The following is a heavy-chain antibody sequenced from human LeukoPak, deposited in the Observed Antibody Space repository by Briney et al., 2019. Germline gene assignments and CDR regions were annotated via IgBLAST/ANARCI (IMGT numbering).Heavy chain of an antibody. V-gene: IGHV3-30*02. CDR1: GFTFSSYG. Sequence: GGSLRLSCAASGFTFSSYGMHWDRQAPGKGLEWVAFIRYDGSNKYYADSVKGRFTISRDNSKNSLYLQMNSLRAEDTAVYYCAKGGYCSGGSCYSGATIDYWGQGTLVTVSS. CDR2: IRYDGSNK. CDR3: AKGGYCSGGSCYSGATIDY. D-gene: IGHD2-15*01. J-gene: IGHJ4*02.